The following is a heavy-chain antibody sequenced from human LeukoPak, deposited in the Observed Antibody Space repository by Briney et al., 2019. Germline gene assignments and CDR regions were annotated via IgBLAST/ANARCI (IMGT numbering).Heavy chain of an antibody. D-gene: IGHD6-13*01. CDR3: ASHVGAAAAPFDP. CDR1: GGSISSYH. Sequence: SETLSLTCAVSGGSISSYHWSWIRQPPGKGLEWLGYIYYSGSTNYNPSLKSRVTISIDTSKNQFSLKLSSVTAADTAVYYCASHVGAAAAPFDPWGQGTLVTVSS. CDR2: IYYSGST. V-gene: IGHV4-59*01. J-gene: IGHJ5*02.